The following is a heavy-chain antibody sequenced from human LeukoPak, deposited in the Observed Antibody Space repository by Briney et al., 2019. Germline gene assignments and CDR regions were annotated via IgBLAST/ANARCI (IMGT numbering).Heavy chain of an antibody. CDR3: ARDYGGTLEWDWLYYGMDV. Sequence: GGSLRLSCAASGFTFSSYWMSWVRQAPGKGLEWVANIKQDGSEKYYVDSVKGRFTIPRDNAKNSLYLQMNSLRAEDTAVYYCARDYGGTLEWDWLYYGMDVWGQGTTVTVSS. V-gene: IGHV3-7*01. CDR1: GFTFSSYW. J-gene: IGHJ6*02. D-gene: IGHD4-23*01. CDR2: IKQDGSEK.